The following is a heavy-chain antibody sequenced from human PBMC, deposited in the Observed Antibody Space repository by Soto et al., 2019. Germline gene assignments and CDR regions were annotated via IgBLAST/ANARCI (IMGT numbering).Heavy chain of an antibody. Sequence: PSETLSLTCAIYGGSFSDYYCSWIRQSPGKGLEWIGEISHSGSTNYNPSLKTRLSISLDTSMNLFSLKLTSVTPADSAVYYCARARPFYDYGMDVWGQGTTVTV. J-gene: IGHJ6*02. CDR2: ISHSGST. CDR1: GGSFSDYY. V-gene: IGHV4-34*01. CDR3: ARARPFYDYGMDV.